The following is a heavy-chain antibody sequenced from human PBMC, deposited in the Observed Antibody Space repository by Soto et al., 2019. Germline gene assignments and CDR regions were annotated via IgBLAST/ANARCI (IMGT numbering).Heavy chain of an antibody. D-gene: IGHD3-3*01. Sequence: GGSLRLSCAASGFTFSSYWMSWVRQAPGKGLEWVANIKQDGSDKYYVDSVKGRFTISRDNAKNSLYLQMNSLRAEDTAVYYCARDQVTIFGGYYYYYYMDVWGKGTTVTVSS. V-gene: IGHV3-7*01. CDR1: GFTFSSYW. J-gene: IGHJ6*03. CDR3: ARDQVTIFGGYYYYYYMDV. CDR2: IKQDGSDK.